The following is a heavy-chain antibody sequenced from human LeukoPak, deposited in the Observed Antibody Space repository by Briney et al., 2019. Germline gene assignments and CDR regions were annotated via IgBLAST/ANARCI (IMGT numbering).Heavy chain of an antibody. CDR3: AKTPATMVRGWGLLFDY. D-gene: IGHD3-10*01. Sequence: GGSLRLSCAASGFTFSSYAMSWVRQAPGKGLEWVSAISGSGGSTYYADSVKGRFTISRDNSKNTLYLQMNSLRAEDTAVYYCAKTPATMVRGWGLLFDYWGQGTLVTVSS. CDR1: GFTFSSYA. CDR2: ISGSGGST. V-gene: IGHV3-23*01. J-gene: IGHJ4*02.